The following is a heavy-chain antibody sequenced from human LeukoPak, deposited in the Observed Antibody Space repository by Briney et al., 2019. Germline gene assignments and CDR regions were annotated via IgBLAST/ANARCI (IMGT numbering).Heavy chain of an antibody. D-gene: IGHD2-21*02. Sequence: GGSLRLSCAASGFTFSSYSMNWDRQAPGKGLEWVSSISSSSSYIYYADSVKGRFTISRDNAKNSLYLQMNSLRAEDTAVYYCAGVKAYCGGDCSPVAFDIWGQGTMVTVSS. CDR3: AGVKAYCGGDCSPVAFDI. J-gene: IGHJ3*02. V-gene: IGHV3-21*01. CDR1: GFTFSSYS. CDR2: ISSSSSYI.